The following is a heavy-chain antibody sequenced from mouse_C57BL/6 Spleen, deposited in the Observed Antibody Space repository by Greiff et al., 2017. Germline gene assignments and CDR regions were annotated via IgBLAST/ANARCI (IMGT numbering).Heavy chain of an antibody. CDR2: ISSGGDYI. Sequence: EVQLVESGEGLVKPGGSLKLSCAASGFTFSSYAMSWVRQTPEKRLEWVAYISSGGDYIYYADTVKGRFTISRDNARNTLYLQMSSLKSEDTAMYYGTRDRDYYGSTWFAYWGQGTLVTVSA. CDR1: GFTFSSYA. J-gene: IGHJ3*01. CDR3: TRDRDYYGSTWFAY. D-gene: IGHD1-1*01. V-gene: IGHV5-9-1*02.